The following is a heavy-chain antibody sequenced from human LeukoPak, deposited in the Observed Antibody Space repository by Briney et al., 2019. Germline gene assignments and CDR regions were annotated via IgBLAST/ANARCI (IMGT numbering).Heavy chain of an antibody. J-gene: IGHJ6*02. D-gene: IGHD3-22*01. CDR2: ISYDGSNK. V-gene: IGHV3-30*18. CDR1: GFTFSSYG. CDR3: AKDGPYYYDSSGQNYYYYGMDV. Sequence: QPGRSLRLSCAASGFTFSSYGMHWVRQAPGKGLEWVAVISYDGSNKYYADSVKGRFTISRDNSKNTLYLQMNSLRAEDTAVYYCAKDGPYYYDSSGQNYYYYGMDVWGQGTTVTVSS.